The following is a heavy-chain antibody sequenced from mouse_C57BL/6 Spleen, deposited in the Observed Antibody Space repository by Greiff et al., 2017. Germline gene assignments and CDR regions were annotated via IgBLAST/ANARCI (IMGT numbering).Heavy chain of an antibody. D-gene: IGHD2-2*01. V-gene: IGHV5-15*01. Sequence: EVQRVESGGGLVQPGGSLKLSCAASGFTFSDYGMAWVRQAPRKGPEWVAFISNLAYSIYYADTVTGRFTISRENAKNTLYLEMSSLRSEDTAMYYCARGGGYEGEPWFAYWGQGTLVTVSA. CDR1: GFTFSDYG. CDR2: ISNLAYSI. J-gene: IGHJ3*01. CDR3: ARGGGYEGEPWFAY.